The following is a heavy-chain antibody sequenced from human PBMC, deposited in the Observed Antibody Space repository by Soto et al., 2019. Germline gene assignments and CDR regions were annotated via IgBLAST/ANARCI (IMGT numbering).Heavy chain of an antibody. J-gene: IGHJ6*02. CDR2: INAGNGNT. CDR1: GYTFTSYA. D-gene: IGHD1-7*01. V-gene: IGHV1-3*01. CDR3: ARDRTGTTQMDYYYYGMDV. Sequence: ASVKVSCKASGYTFTSYAMHWVRQAPGQRLEWMGWINAGNGNTKYSQKFQGRVTITRDTSASTAYMELSSLRSEDTAVYYCARDRTGTTQMDYYYYGMDVWGQGTTVTV.